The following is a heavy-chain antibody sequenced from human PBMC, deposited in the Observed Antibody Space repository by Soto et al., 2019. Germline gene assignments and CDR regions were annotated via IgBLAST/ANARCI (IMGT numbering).Heavy chain of an antibody. Sequence: GGSLRLSCAASGFTFSDYYMSWIRQAPGKGLEWVSYISGRGVSTNYADSVMGRFTISGDNSKNTVYLQMNSLRAEDTAVYYCAKIESRFFYDSTGYYPFDYWGQGTLVTVSS. CDR2: ISGRGVST. J-gene: IGHJ4*02. CDR3: AKIESRFFYDSTGYYPFDY. CDR1: GFTFSDYY. V-gene: IGHV3-11*03. D-gene: IGHD3-22*01.